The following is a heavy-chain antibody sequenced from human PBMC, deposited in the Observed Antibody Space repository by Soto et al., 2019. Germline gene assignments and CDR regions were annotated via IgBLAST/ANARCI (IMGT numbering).Heavy chain of an antibody. CDR2: INPNSDGT. D-gene: IGHD3-10*01. CDR3: ARRKITMVRGVLAPFDY. V-gene: IGHV1-2*02. Sequence: ASVKVSCKASGYTFTGYYMHWVRQAPGQGLEWMGWINPNSDGTNYAQKFQGRVTMTRDTSISTAYMELSRLRSDDTAVYYCARRKITMVRGVLAPFDYWGQGTLVTVSS. J-gene: IGHJ4*02. CDR1: GYTFTGYY.